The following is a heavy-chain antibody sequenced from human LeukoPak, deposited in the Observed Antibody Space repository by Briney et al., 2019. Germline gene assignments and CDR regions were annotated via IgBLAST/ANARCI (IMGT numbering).Heavy chain of an antibody. Sequence: KPSETLSLTCTVSGGSISNYYWSWIRQPPGKGLEWIGHIYYSGATKYNPSLKSRITISVDKSKNQFSLMLSSVTAADTAVYYCARFGIAVVRGGKYYFDYWGQGTLVTVSS. D-gene: IGHD3-10*01. J-gene: IGHJ4*02. CDR2: IYYSGAT. CDR1: GGSISNYY. V-gene: IGHV4-59*08. CDR3: ARFGIAVVRGGKYYFDY.